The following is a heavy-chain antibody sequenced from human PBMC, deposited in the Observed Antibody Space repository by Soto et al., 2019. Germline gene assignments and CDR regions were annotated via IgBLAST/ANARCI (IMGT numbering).Heavy chain of an antibody. CDR1: GYTFPKYG. CDR2: ISGYNGDT. J-gene: IGHJ6*02. D-gene: IGHD3-3*01. V-gene: IGHV1-18*04. CDR3: ARDGRFLESRSIPFMDF. Sequence: QVKLVQSGPEVKKPGDSVKVSCKATGYTFPKYGINWLRQAPGQGLERMGWISGYNGDTNYAHKLQGRVTLTTDTSTTTAYMELRSLRSDATAIYYCARDGRFLESRSIPFMDFWGRGTTVTVSS.